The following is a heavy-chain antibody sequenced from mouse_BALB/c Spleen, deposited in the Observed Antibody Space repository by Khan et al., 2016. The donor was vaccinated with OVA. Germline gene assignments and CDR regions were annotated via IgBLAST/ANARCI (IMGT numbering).Heavy chain of an antibody. V-gene: IGHV1-77*01. CDR1: GYTFTDYD. J-gene: IGHJ4*01. CDR2: IYPGRGST. Sequence: QVQLQQPGPELVKPGASVKMSCKTSGYTFTDYDIRWVKQRTGQGLEWIGEIYPGRGSTYYTEKFKGKATLTADKYSNTAYMQHSRLTSEDTAVSFCAKILCGSSYAMDYWGQGTVVTVSS. CDR3: AKILCGSSYAMDY. D-gene: IGHD1-3*01.